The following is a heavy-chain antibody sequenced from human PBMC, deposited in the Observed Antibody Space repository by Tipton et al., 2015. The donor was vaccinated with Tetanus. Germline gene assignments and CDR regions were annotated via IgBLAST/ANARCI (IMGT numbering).Heavy chain of an antibody. Sequence: TLSLTCTVSSGSVNDGRFYWTWIRQPPGKALEWVAHIYYSGSATYNPSVASRATVSIDMSKNQFSLRLTSATAADTAVYYCARDRITGPTGRYYAMDVWGQGTTVTVSS. D-gene: IGHD1-7*01. CDR2: IYYSGSA. CDR3: ARDRITGPTGRYYAMDV. CDR1: SGSVNDGRFY. J-gene: IGHJ6*01. V-gene: IGHV4-61*01.